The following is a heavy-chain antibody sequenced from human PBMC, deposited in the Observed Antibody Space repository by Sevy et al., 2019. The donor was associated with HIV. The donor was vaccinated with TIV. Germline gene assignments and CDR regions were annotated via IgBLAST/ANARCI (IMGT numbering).Heavy chain of an antibody. Sequence: GGSLRLSCAASGLTFSSYAMNWVRQAPGKGLEWVSAISGSGGTTHYADSVKGRFAISRDNSKNTLYLQMSSLRAEDTAVYYCAKDIGMATIRYDGFDIWGQGTMVTVSS. CDR1: GLTFSSYA. CDR3: AKDIGMATIRYDGFDI. J-gene: IGHJ3*02. CDR2: ISGSGGTT. D-gene: IGHD5-12*01. V-gene: IGHV3-23*01.